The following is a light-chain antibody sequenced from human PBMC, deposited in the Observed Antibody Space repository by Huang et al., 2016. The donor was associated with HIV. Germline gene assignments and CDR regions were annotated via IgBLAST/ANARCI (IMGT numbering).Light chain of an antibody. V-gene: IGKV1-5*03. Sequence: DIQMTQSPSTLSASVGDTVTITCRASQSIGSWLAWYQQKPWKAPNLLIYKASNLESGVPPRFSGSGSGTEFTLTISSLQPDDFATYYCQQYNSYSTFGQGTKLEIK. CDR1: QSIGSW. CDR3: QQYNSYST. J-gene: IGKJ2*01. CDR2: KAS.